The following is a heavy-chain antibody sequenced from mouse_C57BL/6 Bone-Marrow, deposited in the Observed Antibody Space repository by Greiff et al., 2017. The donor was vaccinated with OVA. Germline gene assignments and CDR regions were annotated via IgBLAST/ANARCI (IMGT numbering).Heavy chain of an antibody. D-gene: IGHD4-1*01. CDR3: ARSKGLGRGYFDV. CDR2: ILPSIGRT. CDR1: DSEVFPIAY. J-gene: IGHJ1*03. V-gene: IGHV15-2*01. Sequence: VQLVESGSELRSPGSSVKLSCKDFDSEVFPIAYMSWVRQKPGHGFEWIGGILPSIGRTIYGEKFEDKATLDADTLSNTAYLELNSLTSEDSAIYYCARSKGLGRGYFDVWGTGTTVTVSS.